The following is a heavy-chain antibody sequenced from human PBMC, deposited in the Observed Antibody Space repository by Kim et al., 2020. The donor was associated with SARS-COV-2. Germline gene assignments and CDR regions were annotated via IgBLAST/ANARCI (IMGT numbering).Heavy chain of an antibody. CDR2: IYYSGST. V-gene: IGHV4-59*01. CDR1: GGSISSYY. CDR3: ASSKYSGSYCCGY. D-gene: IGHD1-26*01. J-gene: IGHJ4*02. Sequence: SETLSLTCTVSGGSISSYYWSWIRQPPGKGLEWIGYIYYSGSTNYNPSLKSRVTISVDTSKNQFSLKLSSVTGADTAVYYCASSKYSGSYCCGYWGQGTLVTVAS.